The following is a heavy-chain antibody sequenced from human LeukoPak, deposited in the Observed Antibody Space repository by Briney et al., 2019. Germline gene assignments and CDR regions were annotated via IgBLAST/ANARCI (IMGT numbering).Heavy chain of an antibody. Sequence: SQTLSLTCTVSGDSISSGDYYWSWIRQPAGKGLEWIGRISSSGSTNYNPSLKSRVTISVDTSKNQFSLKLSSVTAADTAVYYCARVQVYYYYYMDVWGKGTTVTVSS. V-gene: IGHV4-61*02. CDR3: ARVQVYYYYYMDV. J-gene: IGHJ6*03. CDR1: GDSISSGDYY. CDR2: ISSSGST.